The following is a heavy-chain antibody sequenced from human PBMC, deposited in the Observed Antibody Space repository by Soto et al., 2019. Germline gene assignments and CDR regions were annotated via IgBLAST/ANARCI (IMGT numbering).Heavy chain of an antibody. D-gene: IGHD5-12*01. CDR2: VFSNDAK. J-gene: IGHJ4*02. V-gene: IGHV2-26*01. CDR3: ARIERYSTYEYFDF. Sequence: SGPTLVNPTETLTLTCTVSGFSLSHIRVGVGWIRQPPGKALEWLAHVFSNDAKSYSPSLKGRLTISRDTFRSQVVLTMTNVDPVDTATYFCARIERYSTYEYFDFWGQGTLVTVSS. CDR1: GFSLSHIRVG.